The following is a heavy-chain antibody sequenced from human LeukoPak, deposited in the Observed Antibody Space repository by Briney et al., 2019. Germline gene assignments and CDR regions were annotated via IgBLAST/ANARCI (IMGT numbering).Heavy chain of an antibody. CDR3: ARGQQLVRY. CDR1: GGSISSYY. D-gene: IGHD6-13*01. V-gene: IGHV4-59*01. CDR2: IYYSGST. Sequence: SETLSLTCTVSGGSISSYYWSWIRQPPGKGLEWIGYIYYSGSTNYNPSLRSRVTISVDTSKNQFSLKLSSVTAADTAVYYCARGQQLVRYWGQGTLVTVSS. J-gene: IGHJ4*02.